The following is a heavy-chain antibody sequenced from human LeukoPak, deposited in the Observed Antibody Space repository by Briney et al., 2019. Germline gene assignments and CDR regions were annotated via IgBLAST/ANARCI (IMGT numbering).Heavy chain of an antibody. CDR1: GFTFDDYG. CDR3: ARTVTPHSGSYYGWAYYFDY. V-gene: IGHV3-66*01. CDR2: IYSGGST. J-gene: IGHJ4*02. Sequence: GGSLRLSCAASGFTFDDYGMSWVRRAPGKGLEWVSVIYSGGSTYYADSVKGRFTISRDNSKNTLYLQMNSLRAEDTAVYYCARTVTPHSGSYYGWAYYFDYWGQGTLVTVSS. D-gene: IGHD1-26*01.